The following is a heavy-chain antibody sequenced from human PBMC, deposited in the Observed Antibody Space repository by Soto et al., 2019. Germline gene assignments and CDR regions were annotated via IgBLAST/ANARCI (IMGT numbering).Heavy chain of an antibody. J-gene: IGHJ3*02. CDR3: ARDDYGSGSYYNTPVAFDI. CDR1: GGTFSSYA. D-gene: IGHD3-10*01. Sequence: SVKVSCKASGGTFSSYAISWVRQAPGQGLEWMGCIIPIFGTANYAQKFQGRVTITEDKSTSTAYMEMSSLRSEDTAVYYCARDDYGSGSYYNTPVAFDIWGQGTMVTVSS. V-gene: IGHV1-69*06. CDR2: IIPIFGTA.